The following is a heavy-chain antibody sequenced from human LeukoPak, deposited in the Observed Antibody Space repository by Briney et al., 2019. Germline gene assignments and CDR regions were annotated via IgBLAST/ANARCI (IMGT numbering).Heavy chain of an antibody. D-gene: IGHD3-22*01. CDR2: INPNSGGT. J-gene: IGHJ6*03. CDR3: ARTHYDSSGYYYYYMDV. V-gene: IGHV1-2*02. Sequence: GASVKVSCKASGYTFTGYYMHWVRQAPGQGLEWMGWINPNSGGTNYAQKFQGRVTMTRDTSISTAYMELSRLRSDDTAVYYCARTHYDSSGYYYYYMDVWGKGTTVTVSS. CDR1: GYTFTGYY.